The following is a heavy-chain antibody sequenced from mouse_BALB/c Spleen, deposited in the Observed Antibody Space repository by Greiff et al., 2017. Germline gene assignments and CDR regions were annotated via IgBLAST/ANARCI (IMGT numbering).Heavy chain of an antibody. V-gene: IGHV5-9-4*01. J-gene: IGHJ3*01. CDR1: GFTFSSYA. Sequence: EVKVEESGGGLVKPGGSLKLSCAASGFTFSSYAMSWVRQSPEKRLEWVAEISSGGSYTYYPDTVTGRFTISRDNAKNTLYLEMSSLRSEDTAMYYCARGAYWGQGTLVTVSA. CDR2: ISSGGSYT. CDR3: ARGAY.